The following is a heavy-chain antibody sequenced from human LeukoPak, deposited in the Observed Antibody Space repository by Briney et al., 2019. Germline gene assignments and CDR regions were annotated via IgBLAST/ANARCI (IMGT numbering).Heavy chain of an antibody. CDR3: ATHEMAADSFDY. J-gene: IGHJ4*02. Sequence: SETLSLTCTVSGGSVSSGSYYWSWIRQPPGKGLEWIEYIYYSGSTNYNPSLKSRVTISVDTSKNQFSLKLSSVTAADTAVYYCATHEMAADSFDYWGQGTLVTVSS. CDR2: IYYSGST. V-gene: IGHV4-61*01. CDR1: GGSVSSGSYY. D-gene: IGHD5-24*01.